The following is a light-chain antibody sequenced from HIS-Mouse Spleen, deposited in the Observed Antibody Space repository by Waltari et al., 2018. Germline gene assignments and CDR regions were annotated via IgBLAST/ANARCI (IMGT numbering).Light chain of an antibody. Sequence: EIVMTQSPATLSVSPGERAALSCRASPSVSSNLAWYQQKPGQAPRLLIYGASPRATGIPARFSGSGSGTEFTLTISSMQSEDFAVYYCQQYNNWPWTFGQGTKVEIK. CDR2: GAS. CDR3: QQYNNWPWT. J-gene: IGKJ1*01. V-gene: IGKV3-15*01. CDR1: PSVSSN.